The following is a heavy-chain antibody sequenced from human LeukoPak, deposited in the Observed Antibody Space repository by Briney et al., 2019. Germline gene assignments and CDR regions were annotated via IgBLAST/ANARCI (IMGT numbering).Heavy chain of an antibody. CDR2: IYSGGST. J-gene: IGHJ4*02. Sequence: GGSLRLSCAASGFTVSSNYMSWVRQAPGKGLEWVSVIYSGGSTYYADSVKGRFTISRDNSKNTLYLQMNSLRSEDTAVYYCARVQRVKFPLKYYFDYWGQGTLVTVSS. CDR1: GFTVSSNY. D-gene: IGHD3-10*01. CDR3: ARVQRVKFPLKYYFDY. V-gene: IGHV3-53*05.